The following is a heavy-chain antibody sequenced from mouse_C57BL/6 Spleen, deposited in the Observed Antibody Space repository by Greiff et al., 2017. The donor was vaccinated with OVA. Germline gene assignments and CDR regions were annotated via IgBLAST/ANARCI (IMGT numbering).Heavy chain of an antibody. CDR2: INPSSGYT. J-gene: IGHJ3*01. D-gene: IGHD4-1*01. CDR1: GYTFTSYT. Sequence: QVQLKESGAELARPGASVKMSCKASGYTFTSYTMHWVKQRPGQGLEWIGYINPSSGYTKYNQKFKDKATLTADKSSSTAYMQLSSLTSEDSAVYYCARSELGAYWGQGTLVTVSA. CDR3: ARSELGAY. V-gene: IGHV1-4*01.